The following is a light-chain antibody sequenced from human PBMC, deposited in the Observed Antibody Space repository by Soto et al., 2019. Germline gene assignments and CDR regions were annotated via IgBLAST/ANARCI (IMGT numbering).Light chain of an antibody. CDR1: QSVSSY. J-gene: IGKJ2*01. CDR2: DAS. Sequence: EILLTQSPATLSLSPGERATLSCRASQSVSSYLAWYQQKPGQAPRLLIYDASSRATGIPARFSGSGSGTDFTLTISSLEPEDFAVYYCQQRSNWPRYTFGQGTKLEIK. CDR3: QQRSNWPRYT. V-gene: IGKV3-11*01.